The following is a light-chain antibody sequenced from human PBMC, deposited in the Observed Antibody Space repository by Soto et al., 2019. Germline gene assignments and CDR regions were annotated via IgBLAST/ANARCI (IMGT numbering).Light chain of an antibody. J-gene: IGKJ5*01. CDR1: QSISSY. Sequence: DIQMLQSPSSLSASVGDRVTITCRASQSISSYLHWYQQKPGKAHKLLIYAAYSLQSGVQSRFSGSGSGTDFTLTIRSLQPEDFATYYCQQSYSTPITFGQGTRVEI. CDR3: QQSYSTPIT. V-gene: IGKV1-39*01. CDR2: AAY.